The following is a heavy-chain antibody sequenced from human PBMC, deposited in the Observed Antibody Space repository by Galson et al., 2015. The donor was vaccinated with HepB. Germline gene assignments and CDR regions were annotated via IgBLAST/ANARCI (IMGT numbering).Heavy chain of an antibody. CDR1: GFTFSNFG. J-gene: IGHJ4*02. V-gene: IGHV3-33*06. CDR3: AKELAGGYYYDSSGYYLGFDY. Sequence: SLRLSCAASGFTFSNFGMYWVRQAPGKGLEWVAVIWYDGSNKYYADSVKGRFTISRDNSKNTLYLHMNSLRAEDTAVYYCAKELAGGYYYDSSGYYLGFDYWGQGTLVTVSS. D-gene: IGHD3-22*01. CDR2: IWYDGSNK.